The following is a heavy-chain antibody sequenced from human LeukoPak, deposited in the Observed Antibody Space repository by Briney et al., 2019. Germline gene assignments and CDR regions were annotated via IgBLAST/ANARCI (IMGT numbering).Heavy chain of an antibody. D-gene: IGHD3-22*01. CDR3: ARRSREYYDSSGSTSGSWFDP. Sequence: GESLKISCKGSGYNFTSYWIGWGRQVPGKGLEWMGIIYPGDSDTRYSPSFQGQVTISADKSISTAYLQWSSLKASDTAMYYCARRSREYYDSSGSTSGSWFDPWGQGILVTVSS. V-gene: IGHV5-51*01. CDR2: IYPGDSDT. J-gene: IGHJ5*02. CDR1: GYNFTSYW.